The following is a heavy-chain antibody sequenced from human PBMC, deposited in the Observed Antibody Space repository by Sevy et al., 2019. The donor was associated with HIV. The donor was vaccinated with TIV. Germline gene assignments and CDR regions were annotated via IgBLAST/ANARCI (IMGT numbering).Heavy chain of an antibody. V-gene: IGHV6-1*01. CDR3: ARNPPYCSSTSCHFDY. D-gene: IGHD2-2*01. CDR2: TYYRSKWYN. Sequence: SQTLSLTCAISGDSVSSNSAAWNWIRQSPSRGLEWLGRTYYRSKWYNDYAVSVKSRITINPDTSKRQFSLQLNSVTPEDTAVYYCARNPPYCSSTSCHFDYWGQGTLVTVSS. J-gene: IGHJ4*02. CDR1: GDSVSSNSAA.